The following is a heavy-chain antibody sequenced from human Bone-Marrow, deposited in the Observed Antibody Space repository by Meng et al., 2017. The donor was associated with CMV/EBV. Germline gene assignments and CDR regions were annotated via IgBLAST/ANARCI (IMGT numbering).Heavy chain of an antibody. Sequence: SETLSLTCAASGGSISSSNWWSWVRQPPGKGLEWIGEINHSGSTNYNPSPKSRVTISVDTSKNQFSLKLSSVTAADTAVYYCARMDVTYDYDSSVLGYWGQGTLVTVSS. V-gene: IGHV4-4*02. CDR3: ARMDVTYDYDSSVLGY. J-gene: IGHJ4*02. D-gene: IGHD3-22*01. CDR1: GGSISSSNW. CDR2: INHSGST.